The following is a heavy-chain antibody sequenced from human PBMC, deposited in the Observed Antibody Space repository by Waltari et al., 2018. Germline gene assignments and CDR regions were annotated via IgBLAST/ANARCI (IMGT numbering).Heavy chain of an antibody. CDR2: IYHSGST. J-gene: IGHJ3*02. V-gene: IGHV4-30-2*01. CDR1: GGSISSGGYS. CDR3: ARGVDYGSGSYYYAFDI. Sequence: QLQLQESGSGLVKPSQTLSLTCAVSGGSISSGGYSWSWIRQPPGKGLEWIGYIYHSGSTDYNPSLKSRVTISVDRSKNQFSLKLSSVTAADTAVYYCARGVDYGSGSYYYAFDIWGQGTMVTVSS. D-gene: IGHD3-10*01.